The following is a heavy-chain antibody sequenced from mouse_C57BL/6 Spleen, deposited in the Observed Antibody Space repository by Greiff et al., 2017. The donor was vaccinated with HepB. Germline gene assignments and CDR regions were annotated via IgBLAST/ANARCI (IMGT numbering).Heavy chain of an antibody. Sequence: QVQLQQPGAELVKPGASVKMSCKASGYTFTSYWITWVKQRPGQGLEWIGDIYPGSGSTNYNEKFKSKATLTVDTSSSTAYMQLSSLTSEDSAVYYCARRGVITTVDAMDYWGQGTSVTVSS. V-gene: IGHV1-55*01. J-gene: IGHJ4*01. D-gene: IGHD1-1*01. CDR2: IYPGSGST. CDR1: GYTFTSYW. CDR3: ARRGVITTVDAMDY.